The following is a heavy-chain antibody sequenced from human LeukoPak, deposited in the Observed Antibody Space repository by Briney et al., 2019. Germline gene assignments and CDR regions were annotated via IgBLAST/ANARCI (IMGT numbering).Heavy chain of an antibody. D-gene: IGHD3-10*01. V-gene: IGHV3-30-3*01. J-gene: IGHJ4*02. CDR1: GFTFTDYR. CDR3: ARENNYYGSLYLDY. CDR2: ISFDGSYK. Sequence: GGSLRLSCAASGFTFTDYRIHWVRQAPGKGLEWVAVISFDGSYKYFADSVRGRFTISRDNSKNTLVLQMNSLRAEDTAVYYCARENNYYGSLYLDYWGQGTLVTVSS.